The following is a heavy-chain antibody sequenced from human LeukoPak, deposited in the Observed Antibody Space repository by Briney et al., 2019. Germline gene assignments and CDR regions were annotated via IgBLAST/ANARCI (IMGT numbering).Heavy chain of an antibody. CDR1: GGSISSYY. D-gene: IGHD3-10*01. Sequence: PSETLSLTCTVSGGSISSYYWSWIRQPPGKGLEWIGYIYYSGSTNYNPSLKSRVTISVDTSKNQFSLKLSSVTAADTAVYYCARHNPYGSGSYEDYGMDVWGQGNPGHRLL. CDR2: IYYSGST. CDR3: ARHNPYGSGSYEDYGMDV. J-gene: IGHJ6*02. V-gene: IGHV4-59*08.